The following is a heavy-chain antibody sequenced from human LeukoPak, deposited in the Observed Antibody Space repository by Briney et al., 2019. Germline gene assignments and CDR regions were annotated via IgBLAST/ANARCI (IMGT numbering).Heavy chain of an antibody. J-gene: IGHJ4*02. Sequence: GASVKVSCKASGYTFTSYYMHWGRQAPGQGLEWMGIINPSGGSTSYAQKFQGRVTMTRDTSTSTGYMELSSLRSEDTAVYYCAREIAAAWTYFDYWGQGTLVTVSS. CDR2: INPSGGST. CDR3: AREIAAAWTYFDY. D-gene: IGHD6-13*01. CDR1: GYTFTSYY. V-gene: IGHV1-46*01.